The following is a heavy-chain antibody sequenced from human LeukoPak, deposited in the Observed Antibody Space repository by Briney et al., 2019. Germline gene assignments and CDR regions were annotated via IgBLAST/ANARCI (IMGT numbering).Heavy chain of an antibody. D-gene: IGHD2-2*03. CDR1: GFTFSSYS. J-gene: IGHJ4*02. CDR3: ARAVDIVVVPAATFDY. Sequence: GGSLRLSCAASGFTFSSYSMNWVRQAPGKGLECVSSISSSSSYIYYADSVKGRFTISRDNAKNSLYLQMNSLRAEDTAVYYCARAVDIVVVPAATFDYWGQGTLVTVSS. CDR2: ISSSSSYI. V-gene: IGHV3-21*01.